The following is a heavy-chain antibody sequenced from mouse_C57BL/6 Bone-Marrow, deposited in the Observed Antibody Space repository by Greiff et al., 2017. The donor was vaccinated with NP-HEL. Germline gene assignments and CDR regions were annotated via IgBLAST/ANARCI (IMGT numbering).Heavy chain of an antibody. CDR3: ARPFSYYGSSSFAY. J-gene: IGHJ3*01. V-gene: IGHV1-81*01. CDR2: IYPRSGNT. CDR1: GYTFTSYG. Sequence: QVQLQQSGAELARPGASVKLSCKASGYTFTSYGISWVKQRTGQGLEWIGEIYPRSGNTYYNEKFKGKATLTADKSSSTAYLELRSLTSEDSAVYFCARPFSYYGSSSFAYWGQGTLVTVSA. D-gene: IGHD1-1*01.